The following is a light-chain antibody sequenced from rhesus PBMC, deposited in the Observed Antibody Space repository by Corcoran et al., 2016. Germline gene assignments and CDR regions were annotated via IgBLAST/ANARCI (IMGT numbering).Light chain of an antibody. Sequence: QVILTQSPATLSLSPGERATLSCRASQSVSSYLAWYQQKTGQAPRLLIYGASSRATGIPDRFSGSGSGTEFTLTISSQEPEDFAVYYCQKYSSSPYNFGQGTKVEIK. CDR2: GAS. CDR3: QKYSSSPYN. V-gene: IGKV3-53*01. J-gene: IGKJ2*01. CDR1: QSVSSY.